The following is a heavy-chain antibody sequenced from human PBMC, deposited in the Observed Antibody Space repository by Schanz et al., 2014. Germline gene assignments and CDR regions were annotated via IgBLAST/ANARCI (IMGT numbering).Heavy chain of an antibody. V-gene: IGHV1-18*01. CDR1: GGTLDTYK. J-gene: IGHJ4*02. Sequence: QDQLLQSGAAVKKPGSSVRVSCKASGGTLDTYKIAWVRQVPGQGLEWMGWINTGSGDTKYSQNFQGRVTMTTDTSTSTAYMELRSLRSDDTAVYYCARDAADFYDILTEEDYWGQGTLVTVSS. CDR2: INTGSGDT. D-gene: IGHD3-9*01. CDR3: ARDAADFYDILTEEDY.